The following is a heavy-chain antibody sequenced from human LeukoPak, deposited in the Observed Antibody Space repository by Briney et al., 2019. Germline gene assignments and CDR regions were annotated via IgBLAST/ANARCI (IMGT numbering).Heavy chain of an antibody. V-gene: IGHV5-51*01. D-gene: IGHD5-18*01. CDR2: IYPGDSDT. Sequence: GGSLQISCRGAACSFTNYWIAWVRQLPGKSLEWMGIIYPGDSDTRYSPSFQGQVTISADKSISTAYLQWSSLKASDTAMYYCARYSYGFDYWGQGTLVTVSS. CDR1: ACSFTNYW. J-gene: IGHJ4*02. CDR3: ARYSYGFDY.